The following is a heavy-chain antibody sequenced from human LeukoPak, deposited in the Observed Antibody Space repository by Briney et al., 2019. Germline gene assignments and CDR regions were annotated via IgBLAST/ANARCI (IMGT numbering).Heavy chain of an antibody. D-gene: IGHD4/OR15-4a*01. CDR1: GGSISSGDYY. J-gene: IGHJ3*02. CDR3: ARQLDMVVTLDAFDI. CDR2: IYYSGST. V-gene: IGHV4-30-4*08. Sequence: SQTLSLTCTVSGGSISSGDYYWSWIRQPPGKGLEWIGYIYYSGSTYYNPSLKSRVTISVDTSKNQFSLKLSSVTAADTAVYYCARQLDMVVTLDAFDIWGQGTMVTVSS.